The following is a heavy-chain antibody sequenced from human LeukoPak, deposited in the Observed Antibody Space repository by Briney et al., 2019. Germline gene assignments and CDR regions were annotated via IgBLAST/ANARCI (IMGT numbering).Heavy chain of an antibody. Sequence: ASVKVSCKASGYVFNSYGINWVRQAPGQGPEWVGWISTITGNTNYAQILQGRVTMTTDSSTNTAFLELTSLRSDDTAVYYCARGIAALYTGSATFDYWGQGTRVTVSS. CDR3: ARGIAALYTGSATFDY. J-gene: IGHJ4*02. CDR1: GYVFNSYG. V-gene: IGHV1-18*01. D-gene: IGHD1-26*01. CDR2: ISTITGNT.